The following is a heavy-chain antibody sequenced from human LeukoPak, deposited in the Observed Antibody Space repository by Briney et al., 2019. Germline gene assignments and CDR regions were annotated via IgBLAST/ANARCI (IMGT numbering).Heavy chain of an antibody. CDR1: GFTFDDYA. CDR3: ANSQRGWASYGTHDY. D-gene: IGHD3-10*01. CDR2: ISWNSGSI. J-gene: IGHJ4*02. V-gene: IGHV3-9*01. Sequence: GGSLRLSCAASGFTFDDYAMHWVRQAPGKGLEWVSGISWNSGSIGYADSVKGRFTISRDNSKNTLYLQMNSLRAEDTAVYYCANSQRGWASYGTHDYWGQGTLVTVSS.